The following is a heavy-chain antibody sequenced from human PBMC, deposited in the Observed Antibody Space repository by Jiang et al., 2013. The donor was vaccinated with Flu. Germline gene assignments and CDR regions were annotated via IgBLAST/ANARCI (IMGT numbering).Heavy chain of an antibody. V-gene: IGHV6-1*01. CDR3: ARGRSVDSSGLIH. J-gene: IGHJ4*02. Sequence: TSQTLSLTCAISGDSVSSNSAAWNWIRQSPSRGLEWLGRTYYRSKWYHDYAVSMKGRITINPDTSKNQFSLQLNSVTPEDTAVYYCARGRSVDSSGLIHWGQGTLVTVSS. D-gene: IGHD3/OR15-3a*01. CDR2: TYYRSKWYH. CDR1: GDSVSSNSAA.